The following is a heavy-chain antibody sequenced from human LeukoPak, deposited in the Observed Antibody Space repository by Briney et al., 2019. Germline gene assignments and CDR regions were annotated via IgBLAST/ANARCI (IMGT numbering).Heavy chain of an antibody. Sequence: SETLSLTCTVSGGSISSYYWSWIRQPPGKGLEWIGYIYTSGSTNYNPSLKSRVTISVDTSKNQFSLKLSSVTAADTAVYYCARGDWSGYYMDAWGKGTTVTVSS. CDR3: ARGDWSGYYMDA. CDR2: IYTSGST. V-gene: IGHV4-4*09. D-gene: IGHD2-21*02. CDR1: GGSISSYY. J-gene: IGHJ6*03.